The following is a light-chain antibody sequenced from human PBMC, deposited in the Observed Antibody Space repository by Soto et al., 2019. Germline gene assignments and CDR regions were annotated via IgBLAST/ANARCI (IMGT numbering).Light chain of an antibody. Sequence: QLVLTQSPSASASLGGSVKLTCTLSSGHSSYAIAWHQQQAEKGPRYLMKVNSDGSHSKGDGIPDRFSGSSSGAERHLTISSLQSDDEADYYCQTWGWASGTSVIFGGGTKLTVL. CDR3: QTWGWASGTSVI. CDR1: SGHSSYA. J-gene: IGLJ2*01. CDR2: VNSDGSH. V-gene: IGLV4-69*01.